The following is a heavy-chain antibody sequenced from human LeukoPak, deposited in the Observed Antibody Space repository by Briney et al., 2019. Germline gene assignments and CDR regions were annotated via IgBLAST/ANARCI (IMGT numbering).Heavy chain of an antibody. V-gene: IGHV4-61*02. J-gene: IGHJ3*02. CDR1: GGSISSGNYF. Sequence: SQTLSLTCTVSGGSISSGNYFWAWIRQPAGKGLEWIGRIYASGITNYSPSLKSRVTISVDTSKNQFSLKLSSVTAADTAVYYCARGNGDYIDTFDNWGQGTMVTASS. CDR3: ARGNGDYIDTFDN. D-gene: IGHD4-17*01. CDR2: IYASGIT.